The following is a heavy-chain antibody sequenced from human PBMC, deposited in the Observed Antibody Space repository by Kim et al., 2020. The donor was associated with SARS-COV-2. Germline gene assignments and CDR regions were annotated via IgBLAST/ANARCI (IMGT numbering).Heavy chain of an antibody. Sequence: SETLSLTCAVYGGSFSGYYWSWIRQPPGKGLEWIGEINHSGSTNYNPSLKSRVTISVDTSKNQFSLKLSSVSAADTAVYYCARHTALHYNYYGMDVWGRGTTVTVSS. J-gene: IGHJ6*02. CDR2: INHSGST. V-gene: IGHV4-34*01. CDR3: ARHTALHYNYYGMDV. D-gene: IGHD5-18*01. CDR1: GGSFSGYY.